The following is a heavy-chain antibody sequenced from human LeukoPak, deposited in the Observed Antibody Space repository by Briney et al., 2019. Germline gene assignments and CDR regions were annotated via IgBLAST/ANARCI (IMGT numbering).Heavy chain of an antibody. CDR3: ARDRSRKYSSSWYYCYGMDV. V-gene: IGHV4-59*01. CDR1: GGSISSYY. Sequence: PSETLSLTCTVSGGSISSYYWSWIRQPPGKGLEWIGYIYYSGSTNYNPSLKSRVTISVDTSKNQFSLKLSSETAADTAVYYCARDRSRKYSSSWYYCYGMDVWGQGTTVTVSS. CDR2: IYYSGST. J-gene: IGHJ6*02. D-gene: IGHD6-13*01.